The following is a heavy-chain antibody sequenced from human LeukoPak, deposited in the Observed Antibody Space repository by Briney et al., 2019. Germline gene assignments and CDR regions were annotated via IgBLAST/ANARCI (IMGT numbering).Heavy chain of an antibody. Sequence: PSETLSLTCTVSGGSISSYYWSWIRQPAGKGLEWIGRIYTSGSTNYNPSLKSRVTISIDTSKNQFSLKLNSVTAADTAVYCCARDRGYSYAFDYWGQGTLVTVSS. V-gene: IGHV4-4*07. J-gene: IGHJ4*02. CDR2: IYTSGST. CDR3: ARDRGYSYAFDY. D-gene: IGHD5-18*01. CDR1: GGSISSYY.